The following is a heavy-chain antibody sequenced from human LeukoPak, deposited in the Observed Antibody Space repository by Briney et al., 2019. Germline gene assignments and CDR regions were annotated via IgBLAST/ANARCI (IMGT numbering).Heavy chain of an antibody. V-gene: IGHV3-23*01. J-gene: IGHJ4*02. CDR2: ISGSGGST. CDR1: GFTFSSYA. D-gene: IGHD3-10*01. CDR3: AKDYYGSGSSIYYFDY. Sequence: GSLRLSCAASGFTFSSYAMSWVRQAPGKGLEWVSAISGSGGSTYYADSVKGRFTISRDNSKNTLYLQMNSLRAEDTAVYYCAKDYYGSGSSIYYFDYWGQGTLVTVSS.